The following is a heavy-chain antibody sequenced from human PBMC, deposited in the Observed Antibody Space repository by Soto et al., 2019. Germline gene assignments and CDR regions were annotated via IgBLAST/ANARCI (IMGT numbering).Heavy chain of an antibody. V-gene: IGHV4-30-4*01. CDR1: GGSISSGDYY. CDR3: AINYGDYQGLYGMDV. D-gene: IGHD4-17*01. CDR2: IYYSGST. J-gene: IGHJ6*02. Sequence: SETLSLTCTVSGGSISSGDYYWSWIRQPPGKGLEWIGYIYYSGSTYYNPSLKSRVTRSVDTSKNQFSLKLSSVTAADTAVYYCAINYGDYQGLYGMDVWGQGTTVTVSS.